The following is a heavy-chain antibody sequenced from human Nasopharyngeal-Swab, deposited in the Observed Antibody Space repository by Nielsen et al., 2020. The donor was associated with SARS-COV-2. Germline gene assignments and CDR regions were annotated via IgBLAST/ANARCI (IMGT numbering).Heavy chain of an antibody. CDR3: ARSWGGGYSFSFDY. Sequence: GESLKISCAASGFTFSSYAMHWVRQAPGKGLEWVAVISYDGSNKYYADSVKGRFTISRDNSKNTLYLQMNSLRAEDTAVYYCARSWGGGYSFSFDYWGQGTPVTVS. J-gene: IGHJ4*02. CDR2: ISYDGSNK. D-gene: IGHD2-15*01. V-gene: IGHV3-30-3*01. CDR1: GFTFSSYA.